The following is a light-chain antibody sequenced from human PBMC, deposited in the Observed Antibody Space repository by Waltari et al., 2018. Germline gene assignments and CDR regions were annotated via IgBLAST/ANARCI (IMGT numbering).Light chain of an antibody. CDR3: QSYDDINKVV. CDR1: SDSRASTL. V-gene: IGLV6-57*02. J-gene: IGLJ2*01. CDR2: EGD. Sequence: NFMLTQPHSVSESPGKTVTISCTGSSDSRASTLVHWYQQRPGRAPIVVMFEGDQRPSGVPDRFSGSIDSSSNSASLTISGLRTEDEADYYCQSYDDINKVVFGGGTKLTVL.